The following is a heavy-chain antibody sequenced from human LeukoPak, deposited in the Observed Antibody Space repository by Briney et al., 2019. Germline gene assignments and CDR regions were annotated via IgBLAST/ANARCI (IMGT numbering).Heavy chain of an antibody. CDR2: ISYDGSNK. J-gene: IGHJ4*02. CDR1: GFTFSSYG. D-gene: IGHD4-23*01. Sequence: PGGSLRLSCAASGFTFSSYGMHWVRQGPGKGLEWVTVISYDGSNKYYADSVKGRFTISRDNSKNTLYLQMNSLRAEDTAVYYCASGGNPWTFYFDYWGQGTLVTVSS. CDR3: ASGGNPWTFYFDY. V-gene: IGHV3-30*03.